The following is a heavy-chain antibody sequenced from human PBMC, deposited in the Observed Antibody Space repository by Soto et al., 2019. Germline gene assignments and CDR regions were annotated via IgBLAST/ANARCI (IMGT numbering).Heavy chain of an antibody. Sequence: ASVKVSCKASGYTFTNYGISWVRQAPGQGLEWMGWINTYNGNTNHAQKLQGRVTMTTDTSTSTAYMELRSLRSDDTAVYYCARDPWRYFDYWGQGTLVTVSS. CDR3: ARDPWRYFDY. J-gene: IGHJ4*02. D-gene: IGHD3-3*01. CDR2: INTYNGNT. V-gene: IGHV1-18*01. CDR1: GYTFTNYG.